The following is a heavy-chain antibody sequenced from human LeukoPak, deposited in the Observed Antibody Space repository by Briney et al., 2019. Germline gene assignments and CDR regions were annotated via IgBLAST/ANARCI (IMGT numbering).Heavy chain of an antibody. V-gene: IGHV3-23*01. D-gene: IGHD4-17*01. CDR1: GFTFSSYG. J-gene: IGHJ3*02. CDR2: ISGNGGRT. Sequence: PGGSLRLSCAASGFTFSSYGMSWVRQAPGKGLEWVSFISGNGGRTDYAESVKGRSTISRDNSKNTVYLQMNSLRDEDTATYYCAKDPNGDYVGTFDMWGQGTMVTVSS. CDR3: AKDPNGDYVGTFDM.